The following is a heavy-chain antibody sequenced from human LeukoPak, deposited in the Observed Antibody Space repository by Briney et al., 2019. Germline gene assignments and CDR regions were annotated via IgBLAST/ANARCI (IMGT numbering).Heavy chain of an antibody. J-gene: IGHJ4*02. Sequence: GGSLRLSCAASGFTFSSYAISWVRQAPGKGLEWVSAISGSGGSTYYADSVKGRFTISRDNSKNTLYLQMNSLRAEDTAVYYCAKDPGGYSYGPQLDYWGQGTLVTVSS. CDR2: ISGSGGST. V-gene: IGHV3-23*01. CDR3: AKDPGGYSYGPQLDY. CDR1: GFTFSSYA. D-gene: IGHD5-18*01.